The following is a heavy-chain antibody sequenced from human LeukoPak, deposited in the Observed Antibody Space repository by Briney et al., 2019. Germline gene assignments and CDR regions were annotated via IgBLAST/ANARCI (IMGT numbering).Heavy chain of an antibody. CDR1: GFTFNNND. D-gene: IGHD2-21*01. CDR2: ISTSGSGK. V-gene: IGHV3-23*01. J-gene: IGHJ4*02. Sequence: GGSLRLSCAASGFTFNNNDMNWVRQAPGKGLEWVSAISTSGSGKYYATSVKGRLTISRDNSKNTLYLEMNSLGADDTAVYYCAKGYNGDYLKPVYWVQGTLVTVPS. CDR3: AKGYNGDYLKPVY.